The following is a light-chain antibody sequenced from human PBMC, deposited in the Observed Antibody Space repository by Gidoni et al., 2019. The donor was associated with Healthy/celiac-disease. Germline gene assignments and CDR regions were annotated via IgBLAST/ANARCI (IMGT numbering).Light chain of an antibody. CDR1: QSVSSSY. Sequence: EIVLTQSPGTLSLSPGERATLSCRASQSVSSSYLAWYQQKPGQAPRLLIYGASSRATVIPDRFSGSGSGTDFTLTISRLEPEDFAGYYCQQYGSSPGTFGQGTKVEIK. CDR2: GAS. V-gene: IGKV3-20*01. J-gene: IGKJ1*01. CDR3: QQYGSSPGT.